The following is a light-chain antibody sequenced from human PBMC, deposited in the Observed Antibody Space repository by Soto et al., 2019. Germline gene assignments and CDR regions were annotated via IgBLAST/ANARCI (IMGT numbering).Light chain of an antibody. V-gene: IGKV1-5*03. CDR1: QSMSRW. Sequence: DIQMTQSPSTLSASVVDRVTITFRASQSMSRWLAWYQQKPGKVPKLLIYKASILESGVPSRFSGSGSGTEFTLTISTLQPDDFATYYCQHYNSYSEAFGQGTRWIS. J-gene: IGKJ1*01. CDR3: QHYNSYSEA. CDR2: KAS.